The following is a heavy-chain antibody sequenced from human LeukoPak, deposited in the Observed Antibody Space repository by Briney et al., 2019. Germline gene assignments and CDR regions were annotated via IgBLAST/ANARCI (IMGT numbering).Heavy chain of an antibody. Sequence: GGSLRLSCAASGFTSGFTFSNYWMSWVRQAPGKGLEWVANIKEDGSAEFYVDSVKGRFTISRDNAKNSLYLQMNSLRAEDTAVYYCATSRDAPMETGGQGTRVTVSS. J-gene: IGHJ4*02. V-gene: IGHV3-7*01. CDR1: GFTFSNYW. CDR3: ATSRDAPMET. D-gene: IGHD5-18*01. CDR2: IKEDGSAE.